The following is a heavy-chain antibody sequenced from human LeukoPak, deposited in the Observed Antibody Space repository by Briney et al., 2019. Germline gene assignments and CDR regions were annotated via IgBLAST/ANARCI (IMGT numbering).Heavy chain of an antibody. Sequence: ASVKVSCKASGYSFTSYGISWVRQAPGQGLEWMGWMNPNSGNTGYAQKFQGRVTMTRDMSTSTVYMELSSLRSEDTAEYYCARALYSSSWYVLNYWGQGTLVTVSS. D-gene: IGHD6-13*01. CDR1: GYSFTSYG. CDR2: MNPNSGNT. V-gene: IGHV1-8*02. CDR3: ARALYSSSWYVLNY. J-gene: IGHJ4*02.